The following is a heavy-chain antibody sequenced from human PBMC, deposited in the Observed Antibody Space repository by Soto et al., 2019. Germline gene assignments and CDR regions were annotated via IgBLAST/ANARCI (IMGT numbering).Heavy chain of an antibody. CDR2: INHIGTT. V-gene: IGHV4-34*01. Sequence: QVQLQQWGAGLLKPSETLSLTCAVYGGSFSGYYWSWIRQPPGKGLEWIGEINHIGTTNYNPSLKSRVTISVDMATNQFSLKLSSVTAADTAVYYCAPHNVRFLAWLGKNLYYMDVWGKGTTVTVSS. CDR1: GGSFSGYY. D-gene: IGHD3-3*01. J-gene: IGHJ6*03. CDR3: APHNVRFLAWLGKNLYYMDV.